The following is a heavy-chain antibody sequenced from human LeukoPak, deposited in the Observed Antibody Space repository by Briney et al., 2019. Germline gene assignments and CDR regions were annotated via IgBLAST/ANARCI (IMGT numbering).Heavy chain of an antibody. J-gene: IGHJ3*02. CDR1: GGSISSHY. CDR2: IYYSGST. V-gene: IGHV4-59*11. CDR3: ARETTVVTPGRSDVFDI. Sequence: SESLSLTCTVSGGSISSHYWNWIRQPPGKGLEWIGYIYYSGSTNYNPSLKSRVTISVDTSKNQFSLKLSSVTAADTAVYYCARETTVVTPGRSDVFDIWGQGTMVTVSS. D-gene: IGHD4-23*01.